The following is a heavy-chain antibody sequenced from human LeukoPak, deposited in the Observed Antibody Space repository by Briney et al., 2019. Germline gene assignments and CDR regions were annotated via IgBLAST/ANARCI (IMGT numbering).Heavy chain of an antibody. V-gene: IGHV3-7*01. D-gene: IGHD5-24*01. Sequence: GGSLRLSCAVSEFTFSTYWMSWVRQAPGKGLEWVASVKEDGSKKEYVDSVKGRFTISRDNAKNSVYLQMNTLRAEDTAVYYCARWRGVQSEFVYWGQGALVTVSS. CDR1: EFTFSTYW. CDR3: ARWRGVQSEFVY. CDR2: VKEDGSKK. J-gene: IGHJ4*02.